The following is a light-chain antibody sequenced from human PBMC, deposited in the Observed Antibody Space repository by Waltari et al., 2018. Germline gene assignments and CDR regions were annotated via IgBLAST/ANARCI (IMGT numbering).Light chain of an antibody. V-gene: IGKV3-20*01. CDR2: SLS. CDR3: QQYDTSPYT. Sequence: DIVSTPSPGPLSSSPGERATLSCMASQSVRSSYLAWYQQKLVQAPRLLIYSLSSRATGIPDRFSGSGSGTDFTLTISRLEPEDFAMYYCQQYDTSPYTFGQGTKLQIK. CDR1: QSVRSSY. J-gene: IGKJ2*01.